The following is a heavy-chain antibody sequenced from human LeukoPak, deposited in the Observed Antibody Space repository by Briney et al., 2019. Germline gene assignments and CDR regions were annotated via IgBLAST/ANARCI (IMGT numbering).Heavy chain of an antibody. CDR2: ITGTGGST. Sequence: PGGSLRLSCAGSGFTFRIYAMSWVRQAPGKGLEWVSAITGTGGSTYYADSVKGRFTISRDNSKNTLYLQMNSLRAEDTAVYYCATRGYCSGTSCYAPQPWGQGTLVTVSS. CDR3: ATRGYCSGTSCYAPQP. J-gene: IGHJ5*02. CDR1: GFTFRIYA. V-gene: IGHV3-23*01. D-gene: IGHD2-2*01.